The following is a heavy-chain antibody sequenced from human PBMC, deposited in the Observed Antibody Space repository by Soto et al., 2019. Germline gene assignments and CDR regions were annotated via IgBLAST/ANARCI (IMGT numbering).Heavy chain of an antibody. D-gene: IGHD1-1*01. CDR3: ERGRDEYKLGNV. Sequence: SETLSLTCAFSVVSLSDYYWPCIRQSPGKGLEWIGEIHPSGSTYYNPSLRSRVTISVDTSKNQFSLKLTSLTAADTAIYYCERGRDEYKLGNVWGHGTTVTVSS. CDR2: IHPSGST. CDR1: VVSLSDYY. J-gene: IGHJ6*01. V-gene: IGHV4-34*01.